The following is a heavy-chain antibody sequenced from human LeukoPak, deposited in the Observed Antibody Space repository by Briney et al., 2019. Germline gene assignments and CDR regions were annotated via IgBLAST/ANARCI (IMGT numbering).Heavy chain of an antibody. CDR3: ARVSSAMAPFDY. J-gene: IGHJ4*02. CDR1: GFTFSSYG. D-gene: IGHD5-18*01. V-gene: IGHV3-7*01. CDR2: IKQDGSEK. Sequence: PGGSLRLSCAASGFTFSSYGMSWVRQAPGKGLEWVANIKQDGSEKYYVDSVKGRFTISRDNAKNSLYLQMNSLRAEDTAVYYCARVSSAMAPFDYWGQGTLVTVSS.